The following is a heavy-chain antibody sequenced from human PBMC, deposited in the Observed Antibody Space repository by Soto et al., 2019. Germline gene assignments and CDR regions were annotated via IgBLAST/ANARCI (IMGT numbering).Heavy chain of an antibody. CDR2: VNPSDGYT. Sequence: QVQLVQSGAEVKKPGASVKVSCKASGYTFTSNYMHWVRQAPGQGPEWMGIVNPSDGYTNYAQKFQSRAAMTRDTSPSTVYMDLSSLRSEDTAVYYCARGQRGSSGYKFAYWGQGTLVTVSS. V-gene: IGHV1-46*01. CDR1: GYTFTSNY. J-gene: IGHJ4*02. CDR3: ARGQRGSSGYKFAY. D-gene: IGHD3-22*01.